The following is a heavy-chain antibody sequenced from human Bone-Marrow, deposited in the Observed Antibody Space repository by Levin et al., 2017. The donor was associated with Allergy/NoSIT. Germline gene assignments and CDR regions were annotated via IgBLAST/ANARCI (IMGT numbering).Heavy chain of an antibody. V-gene: IGHV3-48*02. CDR2: ISSSSSTI. CDR3: ARPDCSGTSCYYFFDC. J-gene: IGHJ4*02. CDR1: GFTFSSYS. D-gene: IGHD2-2*01. Sequence: GGSLRLSCAASGFTFSSYSMNWVRQAPGRGLEWVSYISSSSSTISYADSVKGRFTISRDNAKNSLYLQMNSLRDEDTAVYYCARPDCSGTSCYYFFDCWGQGTLVTVSS.